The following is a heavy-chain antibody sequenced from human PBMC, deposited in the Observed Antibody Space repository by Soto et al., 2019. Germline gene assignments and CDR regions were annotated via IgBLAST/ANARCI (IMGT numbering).Heavy chain of an antibody. V-gene: IGHV4-39*07. CDR2: THYNGNT. CDR1: GGSIDRSNYY. J-gene: IGHJ4*02. Sequence: PSETLSLTCNVSGGSIDRSNYYWDWLRQPPGKGLEWIGTTHYNGNTKYNPSLKSRVSMSVDTSKNQFSLRLISVTAADTAKYFCAREGNLGRWLQPLDFWGQGTLVTVSS. CDR3: AREGNLGRWLQPLDF. D-gene: IGHD5-12*01.